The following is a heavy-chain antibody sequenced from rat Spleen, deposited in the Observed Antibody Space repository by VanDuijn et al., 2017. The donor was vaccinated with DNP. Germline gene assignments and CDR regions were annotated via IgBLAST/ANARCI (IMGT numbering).Heavy chain of an antibody. V-gene: IGHV3-1*01. Sequence: EVQLQESGPGLVKPSQSLSLTCSVTGYSITSNYWGWIRKFPGNKMAWIGHISNRGTINYNPSLKSRISITRDTSNNQFFLQLNSVTTADTATYYSARWLLGDKNYFDYWGQGVMVTVSS. CDR1: GYSITSNY. D-gene: IGHD1-1*01. CDR3: ARWLLGDKNYFDY. CDR2: ISNRGTI. J-gene: IGHJ2*01.